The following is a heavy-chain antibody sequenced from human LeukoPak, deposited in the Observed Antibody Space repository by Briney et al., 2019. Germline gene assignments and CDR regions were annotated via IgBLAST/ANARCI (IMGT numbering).Heavy chain of an antibody. CDR1: GFTFNNYG. D-gene: IGHD6-19*01. CDR3: AKDPRIAVTGSGSGYLDL. V-gene: IGHV3-30*18. CDR2: ISNDGNNK. Sequence: GGSLRLSCAASGFTFNNYGMHWVRQAPGKGLEWVAVISNDGNNKYYADSVKGRFTISRDKSKNTLYPQVNSLRAEDTAVYYCAKDPRIAVTGSGSGYLDLWGRGSLVTVSS. J-gene: IGHJ2*01.